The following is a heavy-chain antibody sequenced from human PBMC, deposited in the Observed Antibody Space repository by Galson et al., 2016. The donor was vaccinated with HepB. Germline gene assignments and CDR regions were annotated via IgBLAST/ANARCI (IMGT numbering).Heavy chain of an antibody. CDR3: ARSKSVVPVVAARPDAFYGMDV. D-gene: IGHD2-15*01. CDR2: INHRGNI. CDR1: GGSFRDYF. Sequence: SETLSLTCAVSGGSFRDYFWSWIRQPPGKGLEWVGEINHRGNIYNNPSLESRVTISVDTSNHHFFLRLTSVTAADTAIYYCARSKSVVPVVAARPDAFYGMDVWGQGTTVTVSS. V-gene: IGHV4-34*01. J-gene: IGHJ6*02.